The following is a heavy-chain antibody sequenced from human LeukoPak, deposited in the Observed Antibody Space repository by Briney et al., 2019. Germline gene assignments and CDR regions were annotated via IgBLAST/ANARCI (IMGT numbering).Heavy chain of an antibody. V-gene: IGHV3-21*01. Sequence: GGSLRLSCAASGFTFSSYAMHWVRQAPGKGLEWVSSISSSSSYIYYADSVKGRFTISRDNAKNSLYLQMNSLRAEDTAVYYCARGGRRDGYNLGYWGQETLVTVSS. D-gene: IGHD5-24*01. J-gene: IGHJ4*02. CDR1: GFTFSSYA. CDR3: ARGGRRDGYNLGY. CDR2: ISSSSSYI.